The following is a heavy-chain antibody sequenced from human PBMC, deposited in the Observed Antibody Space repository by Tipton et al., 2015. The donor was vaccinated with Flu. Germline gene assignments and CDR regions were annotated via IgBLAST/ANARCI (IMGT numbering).Heavy chain of an antibody. J-gene: IGHJ4*02. CDR3: ARRKTVTTRLTYFDY. D-gene: IGHD4-17*01. Sequence: TLSLTCSVSGVSLGTSGYYWSWIRQLPGKGLEWIGYIFYSGSLYYNPSVMGRAQISIDTSRNEVSLRLTSVSVADTAIFYCARRKTVTTRLTYFDYWGQGTLVTVSS. CDR1: GVSLGTSGYY. CDR2: IFYSGSL. V-gene: IGHV4-31*03.